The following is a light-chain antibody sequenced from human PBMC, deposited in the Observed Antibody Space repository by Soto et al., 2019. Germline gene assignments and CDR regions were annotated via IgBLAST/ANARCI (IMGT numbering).Light chain of an antibody. CDR1: QNLGSGY. CDR3: QQYDTSPRP. CDR2: AAS. J-gene: IGKJ1*01. V-gene: IGKV3-20*01. Sequence: EIVLTQSPGTLSLSPGDRATLSCRASQNLGSGYLAWYQQKPGQAPRILIYAASSRATGIPDRFSGSGSGTDFSLTISRLEPEDFAVYYCQQYDTSPRPFGQGTKVDI.